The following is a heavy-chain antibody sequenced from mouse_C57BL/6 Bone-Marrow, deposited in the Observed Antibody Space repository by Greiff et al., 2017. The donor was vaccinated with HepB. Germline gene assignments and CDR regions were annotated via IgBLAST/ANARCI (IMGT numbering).Heavy chain of an antibody. Sequence: EVQLQQSGAELVRPGSSVKLSCTASGFNFKDYFMHWVKQRPEQGLEWIGWIDPENGDPEYASKFQGTATITADTSSNTAYLQLSSLTSEDTSVYYCTTGSSYVCAYWGQGTLVTVSA. CDR2: IDPENGDP. J-gene: IGHJ3*01. CDR3: TTGSSYVCAY. D-gene: IGHD1-1*01. V-gene: IGHV14-4*01. CDR1: GFNFKDYF.